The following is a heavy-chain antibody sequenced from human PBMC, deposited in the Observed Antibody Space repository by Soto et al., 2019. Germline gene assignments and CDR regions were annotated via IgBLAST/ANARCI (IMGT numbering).Heavy chain of an antibody. J-gene: IGHJ6*02. Sequence: QVLLVQSGAEVKRPGASVKVSCKASGYTFSNYGITWVRQAPGHGLEWLGWVTAFNGDTNYAQNVQGRVTLTTDTSTETAYMELRSLRPDDTAVYYCARDGPVSFYYYGMDVWGQGTTVIVSS. CDR1: GYTFSNYG. V-gene: IGHV1-18*01. CDR3: ARDGPVSFYYYGMDV. CDR2: VTAFNGDT.